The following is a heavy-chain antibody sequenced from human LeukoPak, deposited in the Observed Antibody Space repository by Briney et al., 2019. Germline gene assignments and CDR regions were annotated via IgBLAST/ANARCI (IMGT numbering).Heavy chain of an antibody. J-gene: IGHJ4*02. Sequence: SETLSLTCTVSGYSISSGYYWGWNRQPPGKGLELIGSIYYRGSTYCNPSLKSRVTVSVDTSKNQFSLKLRSVTAADTAVYYCSRTYDFWGGYVAYWGQGTLVTVSS. V-gene: IGHV4-38-2*02. CDR3: SRTYDFWGGYVAY. CDR2: IYYRGST. CDR1: GYSISSGYY. D-gene: IGHD3-3*01.